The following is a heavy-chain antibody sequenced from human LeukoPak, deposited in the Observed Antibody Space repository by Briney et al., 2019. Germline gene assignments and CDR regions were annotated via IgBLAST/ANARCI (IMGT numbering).Heavy chain of an antibody. V-gene: IGHV3-33*06. CDR1: GFTFSSYG. CDR3: AKVKLDYGGSYYFDY. CDR2: IWYDGSNK. J-gene: IGHJ4*02. D-gene: IGHD4-23*01. Sequence: GGSLRLSCAASGFTFSSYGMHWVRQAPGKGLEWVAVIWYDGSNKYYADSVKGRFTISRDNSKNTLYLQMKSLRAEDTAVYYCAKVKLDYGGSYYFDYWGQGTLVTVSS.